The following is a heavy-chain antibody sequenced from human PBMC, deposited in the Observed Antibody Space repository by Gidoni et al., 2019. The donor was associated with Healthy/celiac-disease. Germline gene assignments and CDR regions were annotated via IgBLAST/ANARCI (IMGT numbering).Heavy chain of an antibody. CDR3: AKDQQWLDEEHYYYYGMDV. CDR2: ISGSGGST. V-gene: IGHV3-23*01. CDR1: GFTFSSYA. Sequence: EVQLLESGGGLVQPGGSLRLSCSASGFTFSSYAMTWVRQAPGKGLEWVSAISGSGGSTYYADSVKGRFTISRDNSKNTLYLQMNSLRAEDTAVYYCAKDQQWLDEEHYYYYGMDVWGQGTTVTVSS. D-gene: IGHD6-19*01. J-gene: IGHJ6*02.